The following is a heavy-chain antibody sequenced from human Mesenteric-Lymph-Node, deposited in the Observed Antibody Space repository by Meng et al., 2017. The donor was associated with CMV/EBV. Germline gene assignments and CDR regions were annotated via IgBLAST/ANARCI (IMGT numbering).Heavy chain of an antibody. J-gene: IGHJ4*02. CDR2: IYYSGST. CDR3: ARASRVRYFDWLLPSFDY. V-gene: IGHV4-61*01. D-gene: IGHD3-9*01. Sequence: SETLSLTCTVSGGSVSSGSYYWSWIRQPPGKGLEWIGYIYYSGSTNYNPSLKSRVTISVDTSKNQFSLKLSSVTAADTAVYYCARASRVRYFDWLLPSFDYWGQGTLVTVSS. CDR1: GGSVSSGSYY.